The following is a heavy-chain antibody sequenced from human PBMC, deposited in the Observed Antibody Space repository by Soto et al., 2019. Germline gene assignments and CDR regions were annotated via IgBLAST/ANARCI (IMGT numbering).Heavy chain of an antibody. Sequence: HVTLKESGPVLVKPTETLTLTCTVSGFSLSNGKVGVSWIRQPPGKALEWLAHIFSNDEKSYRKSLKSRLTISDDTSKRQVVLTMTNVDPVDTATYYCARILFGRSVAGGYFYMDVWGKGTTVTVSS. D-gene: IGHD6-19*01. V-gene: IGHV2-26*01. CDR2: IFSNDEK. CDR1: GFSLSNGKVG. CDR3: ARILFGRSVAGGYFYMDV. J-gene: IGHJ6*03.